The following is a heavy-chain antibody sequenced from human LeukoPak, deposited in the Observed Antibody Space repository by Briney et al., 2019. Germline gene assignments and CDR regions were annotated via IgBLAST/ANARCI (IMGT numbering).Heavy chain of an antibody. Sequence: GGSLRLSCAASGFTFSSYRMNWVRQAPGKGLECISVIYSGGSTNYADSVKGRFTISRDNSKNMLYLQMNSLRAEDTAVYYCAREVGASGRDYWGQGTLVTVSS. D-gene: IGHD1-26*01. CDR2: IYSGGST. CDR3: AREVGASGRDY. J-gene: IGHJ4*02. CDR1: GFTFSSYR. V-gene: IGHV3-53*01.